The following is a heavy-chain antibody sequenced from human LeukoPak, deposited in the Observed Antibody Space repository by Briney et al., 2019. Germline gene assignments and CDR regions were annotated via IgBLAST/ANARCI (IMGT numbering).Heavy chain of an antibody. J-gene: IGHJ4*02. Sequence: PGGSLRLSCAASGFTFSSYGMHWVRQAPGKGLEWVAAIWYDGSNKYYADSVKGRFTISRDNSKNTLYLQMNSLRAEDTAVYYCARATDYGGSGGNYWGQGTLVTVSS. D-gene: IGHD4-23*01. CDR3: ARATDYGGSGGNY. V-gene: IGHV3-33*01. CDR1: GFTFSSYG. CDR2: IWYDGSNK.